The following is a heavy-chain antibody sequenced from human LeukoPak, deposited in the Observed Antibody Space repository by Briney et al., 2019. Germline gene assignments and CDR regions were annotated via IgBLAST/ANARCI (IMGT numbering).Heavy chain of an antibody. D-gene: IGHD6-19*01. J-gene: IGHJ4*02. Sequence: GGSLRLSCAASEFTFSSYAMTWVRQAPGKGLEWVSTISSSGGSTYYADSVKGRFTISRDNSKYTLYLQMNGLRAEDTAVYYCAKSRGSGWYASIDSWGQGTLVTVSS. V-gene: IGHV3-23*01. CDR2: ISSSGGST. CDR1: EFTFSSYA. CDR3: AKSRGSGWYASIDS.